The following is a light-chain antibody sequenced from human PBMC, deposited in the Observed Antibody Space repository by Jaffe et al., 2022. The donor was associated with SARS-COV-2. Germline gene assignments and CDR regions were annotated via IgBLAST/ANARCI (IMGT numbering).Light chain of an antibody. Sequence: DIGMTQSPDSLAVSLGERATINCKSSQSVLYSSNNKNYLAWYQQRPGQAPKLLVYWASTRESGVPDRFSGSGSGTDFTLTISSLQAEDVAVYYCQQYYSTPFTFGPGTKVDIK. CDR3: QQYYSTPFT. V-gene: IGKV4-1*01. CDR1: QSVLYSSNNKNY. J-gene: IGKJ3*01. CDR2: WAS.